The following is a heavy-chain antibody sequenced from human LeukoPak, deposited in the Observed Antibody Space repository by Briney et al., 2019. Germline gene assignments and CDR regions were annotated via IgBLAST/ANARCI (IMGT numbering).Heavy chain of an antibody. CDR1: GSSFSSYW. J-gene: IGHJ6*04. CDR3: ARSGAVAGTFYYVMDV. V-gene: IGHV5-10-1*01. Sequence: GGSLQISGQGSGSSFSSYWISWARQLPGKGLEWMGRIDASESYTNNSPSFQGHVTISAYKSISTAYLQWSSLKASDTAMYYCARSGAVAGTFYYVMDVWGKGTTVTVSS. D-gene: IGHD6-19*01. CDR2: IDASESYT.